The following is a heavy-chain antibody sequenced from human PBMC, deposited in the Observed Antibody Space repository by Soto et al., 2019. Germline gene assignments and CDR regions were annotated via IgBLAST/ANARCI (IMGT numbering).Heavy chain of an antibody. CDR2: ICSDGSNT. CDR3: ALKHSSSWAYFYYYMDV. Sequence: PGGSLRLSCAASGFTFSSYGMHWVRQAPGKGLEWVAGICSDGSNTCYADSVKGRFTISRDNAKNTLYLQMNSLGAEDTAVYYCALKHSSSWAYFYYYMDVWGKGTTVTVSS. V-gene: IGHV3-33*03. CDR1: GFTFSSYG. D-gene: IGHD6-13*01. J-gene: IGHJ6*03.